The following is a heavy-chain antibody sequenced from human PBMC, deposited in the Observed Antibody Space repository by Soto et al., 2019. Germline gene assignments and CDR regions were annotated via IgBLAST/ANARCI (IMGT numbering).Heavy chain of an antibody. J-gene: IGHJ4*02. CDR1: GGFISSSSYH. D-gene: IGHD4-17*01. CDR3: ARHPPYGPLDY. CDR2: IYYSGST. Sequence: QLQLQESGPGLVKPSETLSLPCTVSGVSGGFISSSSYHWVRIRQPPGKGLEWIGNIYYSGSTYYNPSLKSRVTISGDTSKNQFSLRLTSVTAADTAVYYCARHPPYGPLDYWGQGTLVTVSS. V-gene: IGHV4-39*01.